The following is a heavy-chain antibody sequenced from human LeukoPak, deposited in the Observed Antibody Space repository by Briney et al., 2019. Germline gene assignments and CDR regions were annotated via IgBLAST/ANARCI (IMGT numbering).Heavy chain of an antibody. CDR1: GFTFSTYW. V-gene: IGHV3-7*03. J-gene: IGHJ4*02. CDR3: ARDAGRSGYDIFDY. CDR2: IKQDGSEK. D-gene: IGHD5-12*01. Sequence: GGSLRLSCAASGFTFSTYWMTWVRQAPGKGLEWVASIKQDGSEKLYVDSVRGRFTTSRDNAKNSVCLQMNSLRAEDTAVYYCARDAGRSGYDIFDYWGQGTLVTVSS.